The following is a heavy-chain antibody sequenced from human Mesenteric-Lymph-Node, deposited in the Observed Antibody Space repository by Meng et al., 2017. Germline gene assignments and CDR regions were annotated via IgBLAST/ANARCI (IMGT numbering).Heavy chain of an antibody. D-gene: IGHD6-19*01. Sequence: GGSLRLSCASSGFTFSDFWMSWVRQAPGKGLEWVAHIKRDGSEKHYVDSVKGRFTISRHNSKNTLYLQMNSLRAEDTAVYYCARDMRMAGTYYYGMDVWGQGTTVTVSS. J-gene: IGHJ6*02. CDR2: IKRDGSEK. V-gene: IGHV3-7*03. CDR1: GFTFSDFW. CDR3: ARDMRMAGTYYYGMDV.